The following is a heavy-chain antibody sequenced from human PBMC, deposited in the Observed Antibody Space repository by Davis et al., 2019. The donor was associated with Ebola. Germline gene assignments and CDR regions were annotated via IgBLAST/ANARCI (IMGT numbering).Heavy chain of an antibody. Sequence: MPSETLSLTCTVSGGSIRSYYWSWIRQPPGKGLEWIGYIYYTGSTDYNPSLKSRVTISVDTSRNQFSLKLTSVTAADTAVYYCAREPITMARGDPSSWGQGTLVTVSS. J-gene: IGHJ5*02. V-gene: IGHV4-59*08. CDR1: GGSIRSYY. CDR3: AREPITMARGDPSS. CDR2: IYYTGST. D-gene: IGHD3-10*01.